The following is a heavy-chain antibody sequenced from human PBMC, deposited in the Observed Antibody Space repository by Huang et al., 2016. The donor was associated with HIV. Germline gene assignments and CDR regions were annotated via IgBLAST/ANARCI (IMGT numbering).Heavy chain of an antibody. CDR2: ISLYNGNT. CDR3: ARGGGIQLWLLGYYYMDV. CDR1: GYTFSSFG. V-gene: IGHV1-18*01. J-gene: IGHJ6*03. D-gene: IGHD5-18*01. Sequence: QVQLVQSGAEVKKPGASVKVSCKASGYTFSSFGISWGGQAPGQGLEGGGWISLYNGNTKFAQKCQGRLTMTTDTSTSTADMELRSLRSDDTAVYYCARGGGIQLWLLGYYYMDVWGNGTTVTVSS.